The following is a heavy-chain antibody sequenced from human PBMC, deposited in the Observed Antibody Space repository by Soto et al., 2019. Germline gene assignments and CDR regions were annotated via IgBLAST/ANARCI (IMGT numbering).Heavy chain of an antibody. J-gene: IGHJ5*02. CDR2: TYYRSKWYN. V-gene: IGHV6-1*01. CDR3: ARDHGYSSSWYRKNWFDP. CDR1: GDSVSSNSAA. Sequence: SQTLSLTCAISGDSVSSNSAAWNWIRQSPSRGLEWLGGTYYRSKWYNDYAVSVKSRITINPDTSKNQFSLQLNSVTPEDTAVYYCARDHGYSSSWYRKNWFDPWGQGTLVTVSS. D-gene: IGHD6-13*01.